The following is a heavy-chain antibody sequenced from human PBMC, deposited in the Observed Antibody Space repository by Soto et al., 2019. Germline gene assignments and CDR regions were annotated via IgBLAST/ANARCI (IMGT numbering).Heavy chain of an antibody. CDR2: ISASGLTT. D-gene: IGHD3-9*01. CDR3: AKDFPYSSYDILTGHDA. J-gene: IGHJ5*02. CDR1: GFTFGAYG. Sequence: EGQLRESGGGLVQPGGSRRLSCAASGFTFGAYGMSWVRQAPGKGLEWVSGISASGLTTYYVDSVKGRFTISRDDSKNTLYLQMNSLRAEDTALYYCAKDFPYSSYDILTGHDAWGQGILVTVS. V-gene: IGHV3-23*01.